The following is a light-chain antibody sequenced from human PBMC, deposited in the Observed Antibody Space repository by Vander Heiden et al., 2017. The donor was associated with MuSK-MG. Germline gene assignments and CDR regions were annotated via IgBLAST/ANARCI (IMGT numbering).Light chain of an antibody. CDR2: EVS. Sequence: QSALTQPASVSASPGQSITISCTGTSSDVGSYNLVSWYQQHPGNAPKLMIYEVSKRPSGVSTRFSGSKSGNTASLTISGLQAEDEADYYCCSYAGSSTWVFGTGTKVTVL. CDR3: CSYAGSSTWV. J-gene: IGLJ1*01. V-gene: IGLV2-23*02. CDR1: SSDVGSYNL.